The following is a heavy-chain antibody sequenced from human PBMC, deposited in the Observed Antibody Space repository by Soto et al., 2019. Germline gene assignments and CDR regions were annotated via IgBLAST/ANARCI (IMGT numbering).Heavy chain of an antibody. J-gene: IGHJ3*02. V-gene: IGHV1-2*04. Sequence: QVQLVQSGAEVKKPGASVKVSCKASGYTFTGYYMHWVRQAPVQGLEWMGWINPNSGGTNDAQKFQGWVSMTRDTSISTAYMELSRLRSDATAVYYCARCTSCSGEGEGAFDIWGQGTMVTVSS. CDR3: ARCTSCSGEGEGAFDI. CDR2: INPNSGGT. CDR1: GYTFTGYY. D-gene: IGHD2-8*01.